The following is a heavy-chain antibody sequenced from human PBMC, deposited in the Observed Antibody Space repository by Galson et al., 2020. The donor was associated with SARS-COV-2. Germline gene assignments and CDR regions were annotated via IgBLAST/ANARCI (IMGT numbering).Heavy chain of an antibody. J-gene: IGHJ6*02. D-gene: IGHD3-10*01. Sequence: GYLRLSCAASGFTFSSYDMHWVRQATGKGLEWVSAIGTAGDTYYPGSVKGRFTISRENAKNSLYLQMNSLRAGDTAVYYCARAAVITMVRGVRPYYYYGMDVWGQGTTVTVSS. CDR1: GFTFSSYD. CDR2: IGTAGDT. CDR3: ARAAVITMVRGVRPYYYYGMDV. V-gene: IGHV3-13*01.